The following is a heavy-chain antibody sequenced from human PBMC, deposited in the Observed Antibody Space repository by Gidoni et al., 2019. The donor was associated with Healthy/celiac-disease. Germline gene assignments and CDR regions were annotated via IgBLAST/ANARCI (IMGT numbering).Heavy chain of an antibody. CDR3: TTDFHGMGEDY. CDR1: GFTFSNDW. D-gene: IGHD3-16*01. V-gene: IGHV3-15*01. J-gene: IGHJ4*02. Sequence: DVQLVESGGGLVKPGGSLRLSCAASGFTFSNDWMSWVSQAPGKGLEWVGRIKSKTDGGTTDYAAPVKGRFTISRDESKNTLYLKMNSLKTEDTAVYYCTTDFHGMGEDYWGQGTLVTVSS. CDR2: IKSKTDGGTT.